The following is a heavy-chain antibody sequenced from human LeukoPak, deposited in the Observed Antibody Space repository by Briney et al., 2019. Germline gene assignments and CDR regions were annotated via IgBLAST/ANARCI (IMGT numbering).Heavy chain of an antibody. CDR2: ISDSGGST. D-gene: IGHD3-9*01. V-gene: IGHV3-23*01. J-gene: IGHJ4*02. Sequence: GGSLRLSCAASGFTFSIYAMSWVRQAPGKGLDWVSTISDSGGSTYYADSVKGRFTISRDNSKNTVYLQMNSLRAEDTAVYYCAKDREGVRYFDWGQGTLVTVSS. CDR3: AKDREGVRYFD. CDR1: GFTFSIYA.